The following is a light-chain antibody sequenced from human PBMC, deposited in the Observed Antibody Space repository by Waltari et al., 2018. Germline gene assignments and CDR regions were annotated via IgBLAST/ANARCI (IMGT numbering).Light chain of an antibody. V-gene: IGKV4-1*01. CDR2: WAS. CDR3: QQHYSTPPT. CDR1: QSVLYSYYNKNY. J-gene: IGKJ2*01. Sequence: DIVMTKSPDSLAGSLAERSTNNCNYSQSVLYSYYNKNYLAWYQQKPGQPPKLLIYWASTRESGVPDRFSGSGSGTDFTLTISSLQAEDVAVYYCQQHYSTPPTFGQGTKLEIK.